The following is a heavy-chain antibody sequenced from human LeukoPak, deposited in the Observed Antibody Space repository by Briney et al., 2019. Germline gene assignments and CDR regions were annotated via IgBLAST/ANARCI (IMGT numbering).Heavy chain of an antibody. Sequence: PSGTLSLTCAVSGGSISSSNGWSWVRQPPGKGLEWIGEFYHIGSTNYNPSLKSRVTISVDKFKNQFSLKLSSVTAADTAVYYCAREDVAGGSGSNYYYYGMDVWGQGTTVTVSS. D-gene: IGHD3-10*01. J-gene: IGHJ6*02. CDR2: FYHIGST. CDR3: AREDVAGGSGSNYYYYGMDV. CDR1: GGSISSSNG. V-gene: IGHV4-4*02.